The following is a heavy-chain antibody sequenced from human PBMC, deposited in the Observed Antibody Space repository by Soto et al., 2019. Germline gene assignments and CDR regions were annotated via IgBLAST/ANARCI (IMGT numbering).Heavy chain of an antibody. CDR3: AKDPEDIVLMVYAHPNY. D-gene: IGHD2-8*01. J-gene: IGHJ4*02. V-gene: IGHV3-23*01. CDR1: GFTFSSYA. Sequence: GGSLRLSCAASGFTFSSYAMSWVRQAPGKGLEWVSAISGSGGSTYYADSVKGRFTISRDNSKNTLYLQMNSLRAEDTAVYYCAKDPEDIVLMVYAHPNYWGQGTLVTVSS. CDR2: ISGSGGST.